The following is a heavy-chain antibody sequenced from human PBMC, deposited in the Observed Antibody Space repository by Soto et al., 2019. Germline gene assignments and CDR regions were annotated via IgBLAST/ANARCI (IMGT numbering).Heavy chain of an antibody. CDR2: IIPIFGSV. CDR1: GCTFSNYA. CDR3: AKDGGKDGYFGNWFDP. V-gene: IGHV1-69*13. J-gene: IGHJ5*02. D-gene: IGHD5-12*01. Sequence: GASVKVSCKASGCTFSNYAITWGRQAPGQGLEWLGRIIPIFGSVTFAQKFQGRITLTADESTTTVYMELSSLRSDDAAVYYCAKDGGKDGYFGNWFDPWGQGTQVTVSS.